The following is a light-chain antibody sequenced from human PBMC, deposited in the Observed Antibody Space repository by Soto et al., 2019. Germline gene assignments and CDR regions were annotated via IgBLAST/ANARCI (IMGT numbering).Light chain of an antibody. CDR3: MHASQPRA. V-gene: IGKV2-28*01. J-gene: IGKJ3*01. CDR1: QSLLHSNGQTY. CDR2: LGS. Sequence: DIVMTQSPLSLPVTPGEPASISCRSSQSLLHSNGQTYLDWYLQKPGQSPQLLIYLGSSRASGVPDRFSGSGSGKDFTLKISRVVAEDVGVYYFMHASQPRAFGPVTKVD.